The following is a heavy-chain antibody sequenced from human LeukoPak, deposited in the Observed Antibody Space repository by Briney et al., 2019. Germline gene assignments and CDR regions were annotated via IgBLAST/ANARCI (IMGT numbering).Heavy chain of an antibody. Sequence: ASVKVSCKASGYTFTGYYMHWVRQAPGQGLEWMGRINPNSGGTNYAQKFQGRVTMTRDTSISTAYMELSRLRSDDTAVYYCARGPPHRDYYYYYLDVWGTGTTVTVSS. CDR3: ARGPPHRDYYYYYLDV. CDR1: GYTFTGYY. D-gene: IGHD5-24*01. CDR2: INPNSGGT. J-gene: IGHJ6*03. V-gene: IGHV1-2*06.